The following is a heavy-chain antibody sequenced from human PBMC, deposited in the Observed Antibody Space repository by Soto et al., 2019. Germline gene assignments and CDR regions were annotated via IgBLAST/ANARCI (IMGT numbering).Heavy chain of an antibody. D-gene: IGHD6-19*01. J-gene: IGHJ3*02. CDR2: LSRGGGST. Sequence: EAQLLESGGELIQPGGSLRLSCAASGFTYSSHGMRWVRQAPGKGLEWIAGLSRGGGSTYYEDSVKGRFTISRDNSKNTLDVIMNSLRVEDTALYYCARDGKYRTAGVDIWCQGTMVTVSS. V-gene: IGHV3-23*01. CDR3: ARDGKYRTAGVDI. CDR1: GFTYSSHG.